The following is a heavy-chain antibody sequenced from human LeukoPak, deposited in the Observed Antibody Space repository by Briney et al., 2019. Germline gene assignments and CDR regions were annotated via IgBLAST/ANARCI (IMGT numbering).Heavy chain of an antibody. J-gene: IGHJ4*02. D-gene: IGHD1-26*01. CDR3: AREDRVGATTGSDH. Sequence: PSETLSLTCTVSGASIISTTYYWAWIRQPPGKGLEWIGSILYSGTTYYNPSLRSRLAISVDTSKNQFSLKLSSVTAADTAVYCCAREDRVGATTGSDHWGQGTLVTVSS. CDR1: GASIISTTYY. V-gene: IGHV4-39*01. CDR2: ILYSGTT.